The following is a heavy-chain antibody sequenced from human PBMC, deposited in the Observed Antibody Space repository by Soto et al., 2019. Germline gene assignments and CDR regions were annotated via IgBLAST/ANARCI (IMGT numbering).Heavy chain of an antibody. CDR3: ARAHSGYYYGNWFNP. Sequence: ASVKVSCKASGYTFTSYGISWVRQAPGQVLEWMGLISAYNGNTNYAQKLQGRVTMTTDTSTSTAYMELRSLRSDDTAVYYCARAHSGYYYGNWFNPWGQGTLVPVSS. V-gene: IGHV1-18*04. CDR2: ISAYNGNT. CDR1: GYTFTSYG. J-gene: IGHJ5*02. D-gene: IGHD3-22*01.